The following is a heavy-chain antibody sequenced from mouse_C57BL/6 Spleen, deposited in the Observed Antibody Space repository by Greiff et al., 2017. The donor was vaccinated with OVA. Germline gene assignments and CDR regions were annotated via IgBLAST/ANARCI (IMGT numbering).Heavy chain of an antibody. CDR3: ARGRYYGSSPYWYFDV. Sequence: QVQLQQSGAELVMPGASVKLSCKASGYTFTSYWMHWVKQRPGQGLEWIGEIDPSDSYTNYNQKFKGKSTLTVDKSSSTAYMQLSSLTSEDSAVYYCARGRYYGSSPYWYFDVWGTGTTVTVSS. CDR1: GYTFTSYW. J-gene: IGHJ1*03. D-gene: IGHD1-1*01. V-gene: IGHV1-69*01. CDR2: IDPSDSYT.